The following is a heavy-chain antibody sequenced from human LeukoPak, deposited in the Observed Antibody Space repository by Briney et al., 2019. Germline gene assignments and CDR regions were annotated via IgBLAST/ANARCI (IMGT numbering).Heavy chain of an antibody. Sequence: GESLKISCKGSGYSLTSYWIGWVRQMPGKGLEWMGIIYPGDSDTKYSPSFQGQVTITADKSISTAYLQWSSLKASDTAMYYCARLDGSGTTGTHFDYWGQGTLVTVSS. CDR2: IYPGDSDT. D-gene: IGHD1-1*01. CDR1: GYSLTSYW. J-gene: IGHJ4*02. CDR3: ARLDGSGTTGTHFDY. V-gene: IGHV5-51*01.